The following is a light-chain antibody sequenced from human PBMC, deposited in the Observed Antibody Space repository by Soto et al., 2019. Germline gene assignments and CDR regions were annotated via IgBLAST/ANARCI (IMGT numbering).Light chain of an antibody. CDR3: QQYATSPWT. Sequence: EIVLMQSPGTPSLSPGERATLSCRASQTVYNNYLAWYQQKPGQAPRLLIYGASSRATDIPDRFSGSGSGTDFTLTISRLEPEDFAVYYCQQYATSPWTFGQGTRVELK. CDR2: GAS. CDR1: QTVYNNY. J-gene: IGKJ1*01. V-gene: IGKV3-20*01.